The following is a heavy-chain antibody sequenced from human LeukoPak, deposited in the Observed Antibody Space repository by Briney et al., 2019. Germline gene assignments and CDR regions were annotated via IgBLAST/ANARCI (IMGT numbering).Heavy chain of an antibody. D-gene: IGHD3-10*01. Sequence: SETLSLTCAVYGGSFSGYYWSWIRQPPGKGLEWIGEINHSGSTNYNPSLKSRVTISVDTSKNQFSLKLSSVTAADTAVYYCARRKLLWFGDAFDPWGQGTLVTVSS. CDR3: ARRKLLWFGDAFDP. CDR1: GGSFSGYY. V-gene: IGHV4-34*01. CDR2: INHSGST. J-gene: IGHJ5*02.